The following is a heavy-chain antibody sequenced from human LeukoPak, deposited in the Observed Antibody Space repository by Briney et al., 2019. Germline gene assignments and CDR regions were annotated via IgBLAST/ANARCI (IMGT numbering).Heavy chain of an antibody. V-gene: IGHV3-15*04. J-gene: IGHJ6*03. CDR2: IESKTDGGTT. CDR1: GFSFSDAW. Sequence: GGSLRLSCAASGFSFSDAWMSWVRQIPGKGLEWVGRIESKTDGGTTDYAAPVKGRFTISRDDSTNTLYLQMSSLKTEDTAVYYCTTDRDESGSYYGYYYYYMDVWGKGTTVTVSS. CDR3: TTDRDESGSYYGYYYYYMDV. D-gene: IGHD1-26*01.